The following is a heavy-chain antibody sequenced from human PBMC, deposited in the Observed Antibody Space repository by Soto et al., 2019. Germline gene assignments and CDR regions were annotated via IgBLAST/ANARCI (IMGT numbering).Heavy chain of an antibody. CDR3: ARDQRDYGEYYFDY. CDR1: GLTCINYG. D-gene: IGHD4-17*01. CDR2: IWYDGSNI. J-gene: IGHJ4*02. V-gene: IGHV3-33*01. Sequence: SMRLSCAASGLTCINYGMHWVRQTPGKGLEWVAVIWYDGSNIYYADSVKGRFTISRDNSKNTLYLQMNSLRAEDTAVYYCARDQRDYGEYYFDYWGQGTLVTVSS.